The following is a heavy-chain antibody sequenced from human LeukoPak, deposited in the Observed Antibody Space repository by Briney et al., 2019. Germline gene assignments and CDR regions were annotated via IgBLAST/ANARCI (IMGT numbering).Heavy chain of an antibody. CDR2: IDPSDSYT. CDR1: GYSFTSYW. V-gene: IGHV5-10-1*01. CDR3: ARHSSYGSGTCAFDI. Sequence: PGESLKIFCKGSGYSFTSYWISWVRQMPGKGLEWMGRIDPSDSYTNYSPSFQGHVTISADKSISTAYLQWSSLKASDTAMYYCARHSSYGSGTCAFDIWGQGTMVTVSS. J-gene: IGHJ3*02. D-gene: IGHD3-10*01.